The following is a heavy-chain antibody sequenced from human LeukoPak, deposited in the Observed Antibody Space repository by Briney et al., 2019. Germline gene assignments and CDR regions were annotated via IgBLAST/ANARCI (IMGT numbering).Heavy chain of an antibody. Sequence: SETLSLTCAVYGGSFSGYYWSWIRQPPGKGLEWIGEINHSGSTNYNPSLKSRVTISVDTSKNQFSLKLSSVTAADTAVYYCARGRGASDYDFWSGYYPRFDYWGQGTLVTVSS. CDR1: GGSFSGYY. V-gene: IGHV4-34*01. J-gene: IGHJ4*02. D-gene: IGHD3-3*01. CDR3: ARGRGASDYDFWSGYYPRFDY. CDR2: INHSGST.